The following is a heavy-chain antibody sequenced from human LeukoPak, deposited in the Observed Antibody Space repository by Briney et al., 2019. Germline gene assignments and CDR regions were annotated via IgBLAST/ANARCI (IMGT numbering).Heavy chain of an antibody. J-gene: IGHJ4*02. CDR3: ATPAYRDRGGFEY. CDR1: GFTFSSYA. CDR2: VSGTTGNT. D-gene: IGHD1-26*01. Sequence: GGSLRLSCAASGFTFSSYAMFLVRQAPGQGLAWVSAVSGTTGNTYYADSVKGRFTISRDNSKNTVYLQMDSLRVDDTAVYYCATPAYRDRGGFEYWGQGTLVTVSS. V-gene: IGHV3-23*01.